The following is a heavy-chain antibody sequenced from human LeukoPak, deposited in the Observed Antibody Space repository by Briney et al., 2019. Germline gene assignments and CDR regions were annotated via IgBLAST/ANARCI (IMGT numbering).Heavy chain of an antibody. V-gene: IGHV4-59*12. CDR3: ARGRGIAVAGYYYYGMDV. CDR2: IYYTGST. CDR1: GGSITSFY. J-gene: IGHJ6*02. D-gene: IGHD6-19*01. Sequence: SETLSLTCTVSGGSITSFYWNWIRQAPGKGLEWIGYIYYTGSTNYNPSLKSRVTISVDTSKNQFSLKLSSVTAADTAVYYCARGRGIAVAGYYYYGMDVWGQGTTVTVSS.